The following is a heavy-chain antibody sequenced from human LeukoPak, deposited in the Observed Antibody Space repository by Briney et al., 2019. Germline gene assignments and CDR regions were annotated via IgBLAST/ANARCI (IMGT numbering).Heavy chain of an antibody. CDR2: ISGSGGST. CDR3: AKTRDVDTAMPGDY. D-gene: IGHD5-18*01. CDR1: GFTFSSYA. J-gene: IGHJ4*02. V-gene: IGHV3-23*01. Sequence: PGGSLRLSCAASGFTFSSYAMSWVRQAPGKGLEWVSAISGSGGSTYYADSVKGRFTISRDNSKNTLYLQMNSLRAEDMAVYYCAKTRDVDTAMPGDYWGQGTLVTVSS.